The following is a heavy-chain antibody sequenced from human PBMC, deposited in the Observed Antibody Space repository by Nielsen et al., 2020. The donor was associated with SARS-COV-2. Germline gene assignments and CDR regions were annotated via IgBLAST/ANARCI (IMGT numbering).Heavy chain of an antibody. CDR1: GGSISSSSYY. D-gene: IGHD6-13*01. J-gene: IGHJ5*02. Sequence: SETLSLTCTVSGGSISSSSYYWGWIRQPPGKGLEWIGSIYYSGSTNYNPSLKSRVTISVDTSKNQFSLKLSSVTAADTAVYYCAREGSWYGNWFDPWGQGTLVTVSS. CDR2: IYYSGST. V-gene: IGHV4-39*07. CDR3: AREGSWYGNWFDP.